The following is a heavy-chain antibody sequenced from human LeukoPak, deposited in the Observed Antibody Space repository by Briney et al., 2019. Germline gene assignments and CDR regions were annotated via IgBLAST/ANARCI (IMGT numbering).Heavy chain of an antibody. Sequence: SETLSLTCTVSGDSINSSSYYWGWIRQPPGKGLEWIGRIYTSGSTNYNPSLKSRVTMSVDTSKNQFSLKLSSVTAADTAVYYCARSYSGMGNSEYFQHWGQGTLVTVSS. V-gene: IGHV4-61*05. J-gene: IGHJ1*01. CDR2: IYTSGST. CDR3: ARSYSGMGNSEYFQH. CDR1: GDSINSSSYY. D-gene: IGHD1-26*01.